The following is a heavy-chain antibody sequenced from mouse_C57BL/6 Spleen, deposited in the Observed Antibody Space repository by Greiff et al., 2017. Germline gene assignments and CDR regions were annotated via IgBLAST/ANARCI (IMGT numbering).Heavy chain of an antibody. J-gene: IGHJ4*01. Sequence: EVKLVESGGGLVQPGGSLKLSCAASGFTFSDYYMYWVRQTPEKRLEWVAYISNGGGSTYYPDTVKGRFTISRDNAKNTLYLQMSRLKSEDTAMYYCARSSYYYGMDYWGQGTSVTVSS. CDR1: GFTFSDYY. V-gene: IGHV5-12*01. CDR3: ARSSYYYGMDY. CDR2: ISNGGGST.